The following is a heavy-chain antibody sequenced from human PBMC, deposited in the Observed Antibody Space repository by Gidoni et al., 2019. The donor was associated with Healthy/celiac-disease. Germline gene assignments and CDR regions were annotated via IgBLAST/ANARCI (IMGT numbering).Heavy chain of an antibody. D-gene: IGHD3-22*01. Sequence: EVQLLESGGGLVQPGGSLRLSCAASGFTFSSYAMSWVRQAPGKGLEWVSAISGSGGSTYYADSVKGRFTISRDNSKNTLYLKMNSLRAEDTAVYYCANYYDSSGYYGVFDYWGQGTLVTVSS. CDR1: GFTFSSYA. CDR2: ISGSGGST. CDR3: ANYYDSSGYYGVFDY. J-gene: IGHJ4*02. V-gene: IGHV3-23*01.